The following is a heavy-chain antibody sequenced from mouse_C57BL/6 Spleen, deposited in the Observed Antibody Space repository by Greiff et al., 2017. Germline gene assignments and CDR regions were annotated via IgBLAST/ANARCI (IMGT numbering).Heavy chain of an antibody. Sequence: VQLQQSGPELVKPGASVKISCKASGYAFSSSWMNWVKQRPGKGLEWIGRIYPGDGDTNYNGKFKGKATLTADKSSSTAYMQLSSLTSEDSAVYFCAGQIYYDYDGWFAYWGQGTLVTVSA. V-gene: IGHV1-82*01. J-gene: IGHJ3*01. CDR3: AGQIYYDYDGWFAY. CDR1: GYAFSSSW. D-gene: IGHD2-4*01. CDR2: IYPGDGDT.